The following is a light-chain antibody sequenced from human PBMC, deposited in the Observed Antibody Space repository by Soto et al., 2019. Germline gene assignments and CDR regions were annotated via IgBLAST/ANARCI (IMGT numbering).Light chain of an antibody. J-gene: IGKJ2*01. CDR1: QSVSSY. Sequence: EIVLTQSPATLSLSPGERATLSCRASQSVSSYLAWYQQKPGQAPRLLIYDASNRATGIPARFSGSGSGTDFTLTISSLEPEDFAVYYCQLYGSSPPYTFGQGTKLEIK. CDR2: DAS. CDR3: QLYGSSPPYT. V-gene: IGKV3-11*01.